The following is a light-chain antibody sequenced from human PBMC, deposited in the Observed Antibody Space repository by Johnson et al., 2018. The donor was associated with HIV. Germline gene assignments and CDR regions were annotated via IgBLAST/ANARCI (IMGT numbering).Light chain of an antibody. CDR1: SSNIGNNY. V-gene: IGLV1-51*01. Sequence: QSVLTQPPSVSAAPGQKVTISCSGSSSNIGNNYVSWYQQLPGTAPKLLIYDNNKRPSGIPDRFSGSKSGTSATLGLTRLQTGDEADYYCGTWDSSLGKVFGTGTKVTVL. CDR2: DNN. CDR3: GTWDSSLGKV. J-gene: IGLJ1*01.